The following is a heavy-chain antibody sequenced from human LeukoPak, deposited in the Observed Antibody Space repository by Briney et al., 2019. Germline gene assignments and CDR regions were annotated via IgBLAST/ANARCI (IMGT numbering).Heavy chain of an antibody. CDR1: GYTFTGYY. V-gene: IGHV1-2*02. J-gene: IGHJ4*02. CDR2: INPNSGGT. Sequence: ASVTVSFTASGYTFTGYYMHWVRQAPGQGREGMGWINPNSGGTNYAQKFQGRVTITRDTSISTAYMELSRLRSDDTAVYYCARAFSSGWSNRGRGFDYWGQGTLVTVSS. CDR3: ARAFSSGWSNRGRGFDY. D-gene: IGHD6-19*01.